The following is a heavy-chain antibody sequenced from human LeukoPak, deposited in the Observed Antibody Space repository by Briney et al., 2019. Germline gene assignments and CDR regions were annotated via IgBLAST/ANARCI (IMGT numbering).Heavy chain of an antibody. CDR1: GGTFSSYA. CDR3: ARAMASIAAAGTNYYYMDV. Sequence: ASVKVSCKASGGTFSSYAISWVRQAPGQGLEWMGVIIPIFGTANYAQKFQGRVTITADESTSTAYMELSSLRSEDTAVYYCARAMASIAAAGTNYYYMDVWGKGTTVTVSS. J-gene: IGHJ6*03. D-gene: IGHD6-13*01. CDR2: IIPIFGTA. V-gene: IGHV1-69*13.